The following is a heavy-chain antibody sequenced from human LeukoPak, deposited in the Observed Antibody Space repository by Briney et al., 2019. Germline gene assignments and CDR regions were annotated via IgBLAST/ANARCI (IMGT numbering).Heavy chain of an antibody. Sequence: GGSLRLSCAASGFTFSSYAMSWVRQAPGKGLEWVSAISGSGGSTYYADSVKGRFTISRDNSENTLYLQMNGLRAEDTAVYYCAKDRVRIVQAWFDPWGQGTLVTVSS. CDR2: ISGSGGST. J-gene: IGHJ5*02. V-gene: IGHV3-23*01. D-gene: IGHD1-26*01. CDR1: GFTFSSYA. CDR3: AKDRVRIVQAWFDP.